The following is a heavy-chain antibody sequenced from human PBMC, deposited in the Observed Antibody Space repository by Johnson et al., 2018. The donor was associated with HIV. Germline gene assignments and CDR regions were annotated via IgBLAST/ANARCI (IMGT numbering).Heavy chain of an antibody. CDR3: ARGTVCGGDCYSRAFDI. D-gene: IGHD2-21*02. V-gene: IGHV3-23*04. J-gene: IGHJ3*02. CDR2: TPGGDGGT. CDR1: GFKYAA. Sequence: EVQLVESGGGLVQPGGSLRVSCAASGFKYAASGLAFSNYAVKWVSHTPGGDGGTSFADSVRGRYIISRDNSKNTLYLQMGSLRAEDMAVYYCARGTVCGGDCYSRAFDIWGQGTMVTVSS.